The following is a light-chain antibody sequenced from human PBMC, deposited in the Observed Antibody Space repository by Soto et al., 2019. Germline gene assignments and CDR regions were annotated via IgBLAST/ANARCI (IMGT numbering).Light chain of an antibody. V-gene: IGKV4-1*01. Sequence: DFVMTQSPDSLAVSLGERATINCKSSQSVLYSSNNKNYLAWYQQKSGQPPKLLMYWASTRESGVPDRFSGSGSGTDFTLTITSLRAEDVAVYYCQQYYSTPLTFGQGTKVEI. J-gene: IGKJ1*01. CDR3: QQYYSTPLT. CDR1: QSVLYSSNNKNY. CDR2: WAS.